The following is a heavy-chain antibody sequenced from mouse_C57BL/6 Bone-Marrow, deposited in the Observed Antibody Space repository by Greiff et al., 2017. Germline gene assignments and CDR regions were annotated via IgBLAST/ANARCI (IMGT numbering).Heavy chain of an antibody. CDR3: ARSDDYFDY. Sequence: QVQLQQPGAELVKPGASVKMTCKASGFTFTDYYINWVKQRPGQGLEWIARIYPGSGNTYYNEQFKGKTTLTAEKSSSTSYMQLSSMTSEDSAVYFCARSDDYFDYWGQGTTLTVSS. CDR2: IYPGSGNT. J-gene: IGHJ2*01. CDR1: GFTFTDYY. V-gene: IGHV1-76*01.